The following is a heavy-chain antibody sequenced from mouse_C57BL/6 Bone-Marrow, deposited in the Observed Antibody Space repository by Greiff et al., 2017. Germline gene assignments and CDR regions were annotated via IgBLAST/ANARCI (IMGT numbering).Heavy chain of an antibody. CDR1: GYTFTSYW. CDR2: IYPGSGST. CDR3: ARDHYYGSSSYYFDY. D-gene: IGHD1-1*01. V-gene: IGHV1-55*01. Sequence: QVQLQQSGAELVKPGASVKMSCKASGYTFTSYWITWVKQRPGQGLEWIGDIYPGSGSTNYNEKFKSKATLTVDTSSSTAYMQLSSLTSEDSAVYYCARDHYYGSSSYYFDYWGQGTTLTVSS. J-gene: IGHJ2*01.